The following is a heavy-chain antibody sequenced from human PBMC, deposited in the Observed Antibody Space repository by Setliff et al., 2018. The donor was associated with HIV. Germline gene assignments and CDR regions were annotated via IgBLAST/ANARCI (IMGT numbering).Heavy chain of an antibody. J-gene: IGHJ4*02. Sequence: PSETLSLTCTVSGGSISGHYWSWIRQPPGKGLEWIGYIYTSGSTNYNPSLKTRVTISIDTSKKQVSLKLSSVTAADTAVYYCARHANYDFWSGYWGYYFDYWGQGTQVTVSS. CDR3: ARHANYDFWSGYWGYYFDY. V-gene: IGHV4-4*09. CDR2: IYTSGST. D-gene: IGHD3-3*01. CDR1: GGSISGHY.